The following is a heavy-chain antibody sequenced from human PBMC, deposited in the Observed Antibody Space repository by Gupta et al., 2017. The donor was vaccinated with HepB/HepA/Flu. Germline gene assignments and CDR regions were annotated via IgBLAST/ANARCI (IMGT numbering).Heavy chain of an antibody. CDR2: INPSGGST. J-gene: IGHJ4*02. CDR3: ARERGGDYRFAGLDY. Sequence: QVQLVQSGAEVKKPGASVKVSCKASGYTFTSYYMHWVRQAPGQGLEWMGIINPSGGSTSYAQKFQGRVTMTRDTSTSTVYMELSSLRSEDTAVYYCARERGGDYRFAGLDYWGQGTLVTVSS. CDR1: GYTFTSYY. V-gene: IGHV1-46*01. D-gene: IGHD2-21*01.